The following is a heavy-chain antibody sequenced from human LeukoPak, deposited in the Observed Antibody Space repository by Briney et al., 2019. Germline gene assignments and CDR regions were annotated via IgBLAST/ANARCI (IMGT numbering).Heavy chain of an antibody. J-gene: IGHJ4*02. V-gene: IGHV4-39*02. D-gene: IGHD6-19*01. CDR3: ARVPAVAGTYYFDY. CDR2: IYYSGST. Sequence: SETLSLTCTVSGGSISSSSYYWGWIRQPPGKGLEWIGSIYYSGSTYYNPSLKSRVTISVDTSKKLFSLKLSSVTAADTAVYYCARVPAVAGTYYFDYWGQGTLVTVS. CDR1: GGSISSSSYY.